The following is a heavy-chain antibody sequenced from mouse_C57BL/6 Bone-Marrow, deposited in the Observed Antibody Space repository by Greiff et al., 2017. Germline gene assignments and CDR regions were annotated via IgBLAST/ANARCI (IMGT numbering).Heavy chain of an antibody. CDR1: GYTFTSYW. Sequence: VQLQQPGAELVRPGTSVQLSCKASGYTFTSYWMHWVQQRPGQGLEWIGVIDPSDSYTNYNQKFKGKATLTVDTSSSTANMQLSSLTSEDSAVYYCARSFYWGQGTLVTVSA. CDR2: IDPSDSYT. V-gene: IGHV1-59*01. J-gene: IGHJ3*01. CDR3: ARSFY.